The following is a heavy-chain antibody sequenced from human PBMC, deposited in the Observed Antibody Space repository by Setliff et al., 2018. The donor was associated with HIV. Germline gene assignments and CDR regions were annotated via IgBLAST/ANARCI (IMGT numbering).Heavy chain of an antibody. J-gene: IGHJ4*02. V-gene: IGHV4-61*02. CDR2: ISASGST. CDR1: GGSISTGVYY. Sequence: TLSLTCTVSGGSISTGVYYWSWIRQPADKALEWIGRISASGSTNYNPSLESRATLSIDTSNNQFSLKLTSVAAADTAVYYCARVYSRSWFFFDHWGQGILVTVSS. CDR3: ARVYSRSWFFFDH. D-gene: IGHD6-13*01.